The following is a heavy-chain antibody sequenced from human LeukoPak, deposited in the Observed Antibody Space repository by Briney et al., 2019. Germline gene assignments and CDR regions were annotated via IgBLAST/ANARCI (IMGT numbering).Heavy chain of an antibody. Sequence: SVKVSCKASGGTFSTYAISWVRQAPGQGLEWMGGIIPTFGTANYAQKFQGRVTITADESTSTAYMELSSLRSEDTAVYYCARAAYSSSYAAGYWGQGTLVTASS. V-gene: IGHV1-69*13. CDR2: IIPTFGTA. D-gene: IGHD6-6*01. J-gene: IGHJ4*02. CDR1: GGTFSTYA. CDR3: ARAAYSSSYAAGY.